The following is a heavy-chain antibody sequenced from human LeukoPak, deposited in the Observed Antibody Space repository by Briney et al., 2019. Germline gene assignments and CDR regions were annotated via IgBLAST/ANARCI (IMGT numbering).Heavy chain of an antibody. J-gene: IGHJ4*02. CDR2: ISYDGSNK. CDR1: GFTFSSYG. Sequence: PGRSLRLSCAASGFTFSSYGMHWVRQAPGKGLEWVAVISYDGSNKYYAGSVKGRFTISRDNSKNTLYLQMNSLRAEDTAVYYCAKDHRAYCGGDCYSSFDYWGQGTLVTVSS. V-gene: IGHV3-30*18. CDR3: AKDHRAYCGGDCYSSFDY. D-gene: IGHD2-21*02.